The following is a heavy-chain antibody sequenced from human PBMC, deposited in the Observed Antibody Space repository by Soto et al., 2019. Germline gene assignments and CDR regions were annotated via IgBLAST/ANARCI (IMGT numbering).Heavy chain of an antibody. Sequence: GGSLRLSCAASGFIFSNYAMSWVRQAPGRGLEWVSAISGSGATTYYPDSVKGRFTISRDNSKNTLYLQMNNLRADDTAVYYCTKGGIPRRYNIPKVDFDYWGQGSLVTVSS. CDR2: ISGSGATT. D-gene: IGHD1-1*01. J-gene: IGHJ4*02. V-gene: IGHV3-23*01. CDR3: TKGGIPRRYNIPKVDFDY. CDR1: GFIFSNYA.